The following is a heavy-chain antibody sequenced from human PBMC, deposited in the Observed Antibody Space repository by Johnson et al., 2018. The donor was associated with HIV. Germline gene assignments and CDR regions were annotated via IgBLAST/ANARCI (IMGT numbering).Heavy chain of an antibody. CDR1: GFTFSSYG. CDR3: AKDDRISS. J-gene: IGHJ3*01. Sequence: VQLVESGGGVVQPGGSLRLSCAASGFTFSSYGMHWVRQATGKGLEWVSAIGTAGDTYYPGSVKGRFTISRDNARNSLNVQMNSLRAEDTALYYCAKDDRISSWGQGTMVIVSS. V-gene: IGHV3-13*01. CDR2: IGTAGDT. D-gene: IGHD1-14*01.